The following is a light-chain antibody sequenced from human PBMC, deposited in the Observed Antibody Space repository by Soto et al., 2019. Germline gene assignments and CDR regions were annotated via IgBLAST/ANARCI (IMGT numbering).Light chain of an antibody. CDR1: QSISSY. V-gene: IGKV1-39*01. Sequence: DIQMTQSPFSLSASVGDRVTITCRAGQSISSYLNWYQQKPGKAPKLLIYAASSLQSGVPSRFSGSGSGTDFTLTISSLQPEDFATYYCQQSYSTPNTFGPGTKVDIK. J-gene: IGKJ3*01. CDR3: QQSYSTPNT. CDR2: AAS.